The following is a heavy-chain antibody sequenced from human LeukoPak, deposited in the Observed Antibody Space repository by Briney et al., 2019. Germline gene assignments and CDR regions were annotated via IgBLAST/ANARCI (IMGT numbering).Heavy chain of an antibody. D-gene: IGHD2-2*01. J-gene: IGHJ4*02. V-gene: IGHV3-23*01. CDR1: GFTFSSYA. CDR2: ISGSGGST. CDR3: AKSSSTSRNYYFDY. Sequence: PGGSLRLSCAASGFTFSSYAMSWVGQPPGKGLEWASAISGSGGSTYYAGSVKGRFTISRDNSKNTLYLQMNSLRAEDTAVYYCAKSSSTSRNYYFDYWGQGTLVTVSS.